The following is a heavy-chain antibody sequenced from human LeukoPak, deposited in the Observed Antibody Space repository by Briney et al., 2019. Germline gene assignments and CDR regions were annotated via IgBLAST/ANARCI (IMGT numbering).Heavy chain of an antibody. J-gene: IGHJ4*02. V-gene: IGHV3-33*01. CDR3: ARDSSGWFD. Sequence: GRSLRLSCAASGFTFSGYGMHWVRQAPGKGLQWVAVIWYDGSKKYYADSVKGRFTISRDNAKNSLYLQMNSLRAEDTAVYYCARDSSGWFDWGQGTLVTVSS. CDR1: GFTFSGYG. CDR2: IWYDGSKK. D-gene: IGHD6-19*01.